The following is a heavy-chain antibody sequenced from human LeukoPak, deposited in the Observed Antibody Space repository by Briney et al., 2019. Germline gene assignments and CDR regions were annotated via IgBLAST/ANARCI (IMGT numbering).Heavy chain of an antibody. CDR2: INSDGSST. V-gene: IGHV3-74*01. Sequence: GGSLRLSCAASGFTFSSYWMHWVRQAPGKGLVWVSRINSDGSSTSYADSVKGRFTISGDNSKNTLYLEMNRLRAEDTAVYYCEGILTGPDYYYMDVWGKGTTVTVSS. D-gene: IGHD3-9*01. J-gene: IGHJ6*03. CDR1: GFTFSSYW. CDR3: EGILTGPDYYYMDV.